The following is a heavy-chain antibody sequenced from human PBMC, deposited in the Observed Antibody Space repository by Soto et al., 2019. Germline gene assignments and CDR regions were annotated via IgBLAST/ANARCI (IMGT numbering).Heavy chain of an antibody. V-gene: IGHV4-38-2*01. CDR3: ARHADSSSYYYPFDY. CDR2: IFHGGTT. J-gene: IGHJ4*02. D-gene: IGHD3-22*01. CDR1: RYSISSGYY. Sequence: SETLSLTCFVSRYSISSGYYWVWIRQPPGKGLEWIGSIFHGGTTYYNPSLKSRLTISVDTSKNQFSLTLSSVTAADTAVYYCARHADSSSYYYPFDYWGQGSLVIVYS.